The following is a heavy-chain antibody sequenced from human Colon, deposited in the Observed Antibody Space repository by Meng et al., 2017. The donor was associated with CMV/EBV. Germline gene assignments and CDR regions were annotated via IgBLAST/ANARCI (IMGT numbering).Heavy chain of an antibody. J-gene: IGHJ4*02. V-gene: IGHV3-23*03. CDR1: GFTFSYAW. D-gene: IGHD1-26*01. CDR3: ARHRGGSLDF. CDR2: TYSGDTRT. Sequence: GESLKISCAGSGFTFSYAWMSWVRQAPGKGLEWVAVTYSGDTRTYYADSVKGRFTISRDESRNTVYLQMNSLRIEDTAIYYCARHRGGSLDFWGPGTLVTVSS.